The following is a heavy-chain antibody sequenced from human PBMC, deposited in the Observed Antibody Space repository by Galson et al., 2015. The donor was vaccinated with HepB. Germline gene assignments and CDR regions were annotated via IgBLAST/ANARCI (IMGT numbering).Heavy chain of an antibody. V-gene: IGHV1-69*06. D-gene: IGHD5-12*01. CDR3: ARVGDSGRYYFDY. CDR1: GGTFSSYA. CDR2: IIPIFGTA. J-gene: IGHJ4*02. Sequence: SVKVSCKASGGTFSSYAISWVRQAPGQGLEWMGGIIPIFGTANYAQKFQGRVTITADKSTSTAYMELSSPRSEDTAVYYCARVGDSGRYYFDYWGQGTLVTVSS.